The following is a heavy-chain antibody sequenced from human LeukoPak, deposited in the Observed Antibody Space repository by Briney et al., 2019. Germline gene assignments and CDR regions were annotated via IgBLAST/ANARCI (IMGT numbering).Heavy chain of an antibody. CDR2: ISAYNGNT. CDR3: ARVIMGGYSDY. Sequence: ASVKVSCKASGYTFTSYGLSCVRQAPGQGLEWMGWISAYNGNTNYAQKLQGRVTMTTDTSTSTAYMELRSLRSDDTAVYYCARVIMGGYSDYWGQGTLVTVPS. CDR1: GYTFTSYG. J-gene: IGHJ4*02. V-gene: IGHV1-18*01. D-gene: IGHD3-16*01.